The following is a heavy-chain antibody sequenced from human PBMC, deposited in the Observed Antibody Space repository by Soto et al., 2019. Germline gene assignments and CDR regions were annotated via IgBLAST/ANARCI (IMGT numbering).Heavy chain of an antibody. Sequence: GGSLRLSCAASGFTFSSYGMHWVRQAPGKGLEWVAVISYDGSNKYYADSVKGRFTISRDNSKNTLYLQMNSLRAEDTAVYYCAKDSLEYYDFWSGYPDYWGQGTLVTVSS. CDR2: ISYDGSNK. V-gene: IGHV3-30*18. J-gene: IGHJ4*02. CDR3: AKDSLEYYDFWSGYPDY. D-gene: IGHD3-3*01. CDR1: GFTFSSYG.